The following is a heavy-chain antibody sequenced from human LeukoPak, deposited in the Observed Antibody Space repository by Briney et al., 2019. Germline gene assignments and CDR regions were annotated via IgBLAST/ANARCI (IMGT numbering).Heavy chain of an antibody. J-gene: IGHJ5*02. CDR2: IYYSGST. Sequence: SETLSLTCPVSGGSISSYYWSWIRQPPGKGLEWIGYIYYSGSTNYNPSLKSRVTISVDTSKNQFSLKLSSVTAADTAVYYCARHPDSSSWYWFDPWGQGTLVTVSS. V-gene: IGHV4-59*08. CDR1: GGSISSYY. D-gene: IGHD6-13*01. CDR3: ARHPDSSSWYWFDP.